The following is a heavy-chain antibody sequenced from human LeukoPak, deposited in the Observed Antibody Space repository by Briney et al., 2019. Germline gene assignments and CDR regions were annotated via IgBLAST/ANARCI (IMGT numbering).Heavy chain of an antibody. J-gene: IGHJ5*02. D-gene: IGHD2-2*01. V-gene: IGHV3-21*01. CDR1: GFTFSSYS. Sequence: GGSPRLSCAASGFTFSSYSMNWVRQAPGKGLEWVSSISSSSSYIYYADSVKGRFTISRDNAKNSLYLQMNSLRAEDTAVYYCARDHCSSTSCRLNWFDPWGQGTLVTVSS. CDR3: ARDHCSSTSCRLNWFDP. CDR2: ISSSSSYI.